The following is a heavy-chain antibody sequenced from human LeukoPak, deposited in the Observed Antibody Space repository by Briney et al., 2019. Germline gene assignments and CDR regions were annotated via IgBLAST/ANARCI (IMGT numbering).Heavy chain of an antibody. Sequence: GGSLRLSCAASGFTFSTYAMSWVRQAPGKGLEWVSAISGSAGSTNYADSVKGRFTISRDNFKNTLYLQMNSLRVEDTAIYYCAKAGNIRFDYWGQGTLVTVSS. V-gene: IGHV3-23*01. CDR2: ISGSAGST. CDR1: GFTFSTYA. CDR3: AKAGNIRFDY. D-gene: IGHD2/OR15-2a*01. J-gene: IGHJ4*02.